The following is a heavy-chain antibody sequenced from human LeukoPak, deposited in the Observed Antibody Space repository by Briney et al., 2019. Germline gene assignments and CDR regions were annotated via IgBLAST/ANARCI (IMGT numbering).Heavy chain of an antibody. CDR1: GFTFSSYW. Sequence: GGPLRLSCAASGFTFSSYWMSWVRQAPGKGLEWVANIKQDGSEKYYVDSVKGRFTISRDNAKNSLYLQMNSLRAEDTAVYYCARGGSYYDFWSGSFDYWGQGTLVTVSS. J-gene: IGHJ4*02. D-gene: IGHD3-3*01. CDR2: IKQDGSEK. CDR3: ARGGSYYDFWSGSFDY. V-gene: IGHV3-7*01.